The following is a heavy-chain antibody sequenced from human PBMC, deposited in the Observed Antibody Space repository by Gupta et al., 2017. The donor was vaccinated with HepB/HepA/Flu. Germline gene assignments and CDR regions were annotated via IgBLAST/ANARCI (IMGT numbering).Heavy chain of an antibody. CDR1: GYSVTGQH. V-gene: IGHV1-2*04. CDR3: PGGGGIALEFDY. D-gene: IGHD6-13*01. CDR2: INPNSGGK. Sequence: QVQLVQSGAEVKKPGATVKVSCKASGYSVTGQHIHWVRQAPGQGLEWRGWINPNSGGKNDAQKFQDWVTMSRDTSFSTASMELTGLKSDDTAIYYFPGGGGIALEFDYWGQGTLVTVSS. J-gene: IGHJ4*02.